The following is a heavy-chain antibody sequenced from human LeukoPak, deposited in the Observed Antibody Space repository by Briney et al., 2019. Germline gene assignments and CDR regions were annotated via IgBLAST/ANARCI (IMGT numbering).Heavy chain of an antibody. V-gene: IGHV4-59*03. D-gene: IGHD3-22*01. Sequence: SETLSLTCTVSGGSISSYRWNWIRQPPGKGLEWIGYISYDGNTNYNPSLKSRVTLSVDTSKNQFSLNLKSVTAADTAIYYCTKGYYDPFDCWGQGTLVTVTS. J-gene: IGHJ4*02. CDR2: ISYDGNT. CDR3: TKGYYDPFDC. CDR1: GGSISSYR.